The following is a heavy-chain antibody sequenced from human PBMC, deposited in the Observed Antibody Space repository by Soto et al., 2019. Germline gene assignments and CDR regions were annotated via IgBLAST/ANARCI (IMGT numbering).Heavy chain of an antibody. CDR2: ISSSSSSSYI. J-gene: IGHJ4*02. Sequence: EVQLVESGGGLVKPGGSLRLSCAASGFTFSSYSMNWVRQAPGKGLGWVSSISSSSSSSYIYYADSVKGRFTISRDNAKNSLYLQMNSLRAEDTAVYYCASGSWGSSFDYWGQGTLVTVSS. D-gene: IGHD6-6*01. V-gene: IGHV3-21*01. CDR1: GFTFSSYS. CDR3: ASGSWGSSFDY.